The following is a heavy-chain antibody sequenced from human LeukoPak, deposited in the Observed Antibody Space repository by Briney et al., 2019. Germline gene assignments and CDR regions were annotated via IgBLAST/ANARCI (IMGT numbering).Heavy chain of an antibody. CDR1: GGSFSGYY. D-gene: IGHD2-21*02. V-gene: IGHV4-34*01. CDR2: INHSGST. J-gene: IGHJ5*02. CDR3: ARTSQLLSGWFDP. Sequence: SETLSLTCAVYGGSFSGYYWSWIRQPPGKGLEWIGEINHSGSTNYNPSLKSRVTISVETSKNQFSLKLSSVTAADTAVYYCARTSQLLSGWFDPWGQGTLVTVSS.